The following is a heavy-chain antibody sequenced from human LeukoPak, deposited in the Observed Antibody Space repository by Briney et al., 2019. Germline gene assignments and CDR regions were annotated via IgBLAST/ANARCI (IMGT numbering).Heavy chain of an antibody. J-gene: IGHJ4*02. V-gene: IGHV4-59*08. D-gene: IGHD5-24*01. CDR1: GGSISSYY. CDR2: IYYSGST. CDR3: ARSNGYHSVVWDY. Sequence: SETLSLTCTVSGGSISSYYWSWIRQPPGKGLEWIGYIYYSGSTNYNPSLKSRVTISVDTSKNQFSLKLSSVTAADTAVYYCARSNGYHSVVWDYWGQGTLVTVSS.